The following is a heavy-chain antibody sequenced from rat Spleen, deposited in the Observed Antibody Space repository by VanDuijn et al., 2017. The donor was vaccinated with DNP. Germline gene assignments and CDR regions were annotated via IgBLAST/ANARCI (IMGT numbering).Heavy chain of an antibody. D-gene: IGHD1-7*01. CDR2: IIHDGSSI. V-gene: IGHV5-7*01. CDR3: ARENGGVDY. CDR1: GFTFSNYD. Sequence: EVQLVESGGGLVQPGRSLKLSCAASGFTFSNYDMAWVRQAPTKGLEWVATIIHDGSSIYYRDSVKGRFTIARDDAKNSLYLQMNSLRSEDTGIYYCARENGGVDYWGQGVMVTVSS. J-gene: IGHJ2*01.